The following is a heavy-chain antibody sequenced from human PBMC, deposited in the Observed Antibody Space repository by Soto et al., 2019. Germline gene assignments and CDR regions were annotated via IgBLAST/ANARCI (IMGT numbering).Heavy chain of an antibody. V-gene: IGHV1-69*01. D-gene: IGHD6-13*01. CDR1: GGTFSSYA. CDR3: ATSRSYSSSWYGRYFDY. J-gene: IGHJ4*02. CDR2: IIPMLGTA. Sequence: QVQLVQSGAEVKKPGSSVKVSCKASGGTFSSYAITWVRQAPEEGLEWMGGIIPMLGTANYAQRFQGRVTISADESTSTAYMELISLRSEDTAVYYCATSRSYSSSWYGRYFDYWGQGTLFTVSS.